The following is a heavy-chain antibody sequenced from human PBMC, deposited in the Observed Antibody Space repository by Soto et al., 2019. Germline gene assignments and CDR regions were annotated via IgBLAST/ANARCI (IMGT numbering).Heavy chain of an antibody. V-gene: IGHV4-30-4*08. D-gene: IGHD2-15*01. Sequence: QVQLQESGPGLVKPSQTVSLTCTVSGGSISSGNDYWSWIRQPPGKGLEWIGYIHYSGNTNYNPSLKSRLTMSVDTSKNQFSLKLSSVTAADTAVYYCARDQGYHYDSWGGGGLGTVSS. CDR3: ARDQGYHYDS. CDR2: IHYSGNT. J-gene: IGHJ5*01. CDR1: GGSISSGNDY.